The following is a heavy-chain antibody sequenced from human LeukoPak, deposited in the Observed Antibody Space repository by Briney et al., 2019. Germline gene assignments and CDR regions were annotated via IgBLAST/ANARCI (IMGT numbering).Heavy chain of an antibody. J-gene: IGHJ5*02. Sequence: SVTVSCKASGGTFSSYAISWVRQAPGQGLEWRGRIIPIFGIANYAQKFQGRVTITADKSTSTAYMELSSLRSEDTAVYYCARVGYCSGGSCYSDWFDPWGQGTLVTVSS. D-gene: IGHD2-15*01. CDR2: IIPIFGIA. CDR3: ARVGYCSGGSCYSDWFDP. V-gene: IGHV1-69*04. CDR1: GGTFSSYA.